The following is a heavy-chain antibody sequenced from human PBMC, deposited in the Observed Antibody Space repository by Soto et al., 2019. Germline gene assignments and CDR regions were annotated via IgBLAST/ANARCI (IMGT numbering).Heavy chain of an antibody. CDR1: GYTFTTYD. V-gene: IGHV1-18*01. J-gene: IGHJ6*03. CDR2: ISAFNGNT. Sequence: QVQLVQSGAELKKSGASVKVSCKASGYTFTTYDISWVRQAPGQGLEWMGWISAFNGNTNYAQKLQGRVTMTTDTSTSTAYMELRSLRSDDTAVYYCARAVSHFYHYYYMDVWGKGTTVTVSS. D-gene: IGHD2-8*01. CDR3: ARAVSHFYHYYYMDV.